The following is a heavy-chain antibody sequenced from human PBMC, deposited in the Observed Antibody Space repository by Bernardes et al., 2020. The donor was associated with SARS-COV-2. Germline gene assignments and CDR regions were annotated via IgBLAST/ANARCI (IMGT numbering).Heavy chain of an antibody. V-gene: IGHV3-7*04. Sequence: GGSLRLSCAASGFTFSRYCMVWVRQAPGKGLEWVANIKQDGSEKYYVDSVKGRFTISRDNAKNSLYLQMNSLRGEDTAVYYCARTGDDFWGPGNLVTVPS. CDR1: GFTFSRYC. CDR3: ARTGDDF. J-gene: IGHJ4*02. CDR2: IKQDGSEK.